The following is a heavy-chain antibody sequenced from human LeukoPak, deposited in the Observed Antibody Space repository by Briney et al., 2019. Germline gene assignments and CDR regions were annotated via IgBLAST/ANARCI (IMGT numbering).Heavy chain of an antibody. CDR3: ARGVDRGRIAAAGNNWFDP. D-gene: IGHD6-13*01. V-gene: IGHV4-59*06. CDR1: GGSITNYY. CDR2: IYYSGST. J-gene: IGHJ5*02. Sequence: SETLSLTCTVSGGSITNYYWSWIRQHPGKGLEWIGYIYYSGSTYYNPSLKSRVTISVDTPKNQFSLKLSSVTAADTAVYYCARGVDRGRIAAAGNNWFDPWGQGTLVTASS.